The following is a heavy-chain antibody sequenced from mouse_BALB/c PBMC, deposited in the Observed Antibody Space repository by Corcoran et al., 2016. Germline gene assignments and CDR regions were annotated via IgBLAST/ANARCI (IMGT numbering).Heavy chain of an antibody. Sequence: QVTLKESGPGILQPSQTLSLTCSFSGFSLSTSGMGVSWIRQPSGKGLEWLAHMYWDDDKRHNPSLKSRLTISKDTSSNKVFLNSTSVDTADTATYYCARRRCSITTAYYAIDYWGQGTSVTVSS. CDR3: ARRRCSITTAYYAIDY. CDR1: GFSLSTSGMG. J-gene: IGHJ4*01. V-gene: IGHV8-12*01. CDR2: MYWDDDK. D-gene: IGHD1-2*01.